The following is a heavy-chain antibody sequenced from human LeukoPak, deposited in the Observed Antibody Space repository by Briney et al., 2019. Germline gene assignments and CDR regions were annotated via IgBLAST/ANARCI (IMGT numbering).Heavy chain of an antibody. CDR1: GLTFSSFR. CDR2: IKEDGSEK. Sequence: GGSLRLSCEASGLTFSSFRMTWVRQVPGKGLEWVATIKEDGSEKYYVDSVKGRFTISRDNAKNSLYLQMNSLRVEDTAVYYCARGINFGYRGQGTLVTVSS. CDR3: ARGINFGY. J-gene: IGHJ4*02. V-gene: IGHV3-7*05. D-gene: IGHD3-3*01.